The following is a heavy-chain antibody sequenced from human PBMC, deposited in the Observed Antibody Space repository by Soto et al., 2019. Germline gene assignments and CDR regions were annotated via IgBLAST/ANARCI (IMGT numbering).Heavy chain of an antibody. Sequence: EVQLLESGGGFIHPGGSLRLSCAASGFSFSSFAMNWVRQAPGKGLAWVSIISGSADSTFYADSVKGRFTISRDNSKSTLYMQINSRRAEDTAVYYCARTRGAMIYAISVYGMDVWGQGTTVTVSS. CDR3: ARTRGAMIYAISVYGMDV. D-gene: IGHD2-8*01. CDR2: ISGSADST. J-gene: IGHJ6*02. CDR1: GFSFSSFA. V-gene: IGHV3-23*01.